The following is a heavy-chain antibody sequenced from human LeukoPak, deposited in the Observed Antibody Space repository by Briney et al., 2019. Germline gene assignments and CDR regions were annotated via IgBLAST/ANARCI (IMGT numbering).Heavy chain of an antibody. Sequence: PSETLSLTCTVSGGSISSGGYYWSWIRQHPWKGPEWIGYIYYSGSTYYNPSLKSRVTISVDTSKNQFSLKLSSVTAADTAAYYCARGAAAAGNFDYWGQGTLVTVSS. J-gene: IGHJ4*02. D-gene: IGHD6-13*01. V-gene: IGHV4-31*03. CDR2: IYYSGST. CDR3: ARGAAAAGNFDY. CDR1: GGSISSGGYY.